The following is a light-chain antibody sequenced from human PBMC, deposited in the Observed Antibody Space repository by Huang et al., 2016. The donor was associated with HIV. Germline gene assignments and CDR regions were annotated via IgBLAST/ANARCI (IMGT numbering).Light chain of an antibody. CDR2: GAS. CDR3: HQYTKWPSWT. CDR1: QSVSSN. Sequence: EIVMTQSPGTLTVSPGERATLSCRASQSVSSNLAWYQQKPGQTPRLLIDGASTRATGSPARFSGSGSGTEFTLTISSLQSEDFGVYYCHQYTKWPSWTFGQGTKVEIK. J-gene: IGKJ1*01. V-gene: IGKV3-15*01.